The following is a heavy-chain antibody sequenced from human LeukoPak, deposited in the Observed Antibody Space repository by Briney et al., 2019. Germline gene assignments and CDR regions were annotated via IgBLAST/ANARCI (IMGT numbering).Heavy chain of an antibody. V-gene: IGHV3-11*06. CDR2: ISSSSSYT. CDR1: GFTFSDYY. J-gene: IGHJ4*02. D-gene: IGHD6-19*01. CDR3: ARDRSSSGYFDY. Sequence: GGSLRLSCAASGFTFSDYYMSWIRQAPGKGLEWVSYISSSSSYTNYADSVKGRFTISRDNAKNSLYLQMNSLRAEDTAVYYCARDRSSSGYFDYWGQGTLVTVSS.